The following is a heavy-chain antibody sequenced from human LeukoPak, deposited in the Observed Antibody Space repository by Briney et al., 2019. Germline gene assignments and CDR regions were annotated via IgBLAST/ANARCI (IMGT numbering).Heavy chain of an antibody. Sequence: ASVKVSCKASGYTFTGYYMHWVRQAPGQGLEWIGRINPNSGGTNYAQKFQGRVTMTRDTSISTAYMELSRLRSDDTAVYYCARGGSSWYAAHYWGQGTLVTVSS. CDR2: INPNSGGT. D-gene: IGHD6-13*01. CDR1: GYTFTGYY. V-gene: IGHV1-2*06. CDR3: ARGGSSWYAAHY. J-gene: IGHJ4*02.